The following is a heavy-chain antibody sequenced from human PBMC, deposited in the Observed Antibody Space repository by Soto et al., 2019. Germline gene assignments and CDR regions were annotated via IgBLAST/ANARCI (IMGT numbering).Heavy chain of an antibody. D-gene: IGHD2-2*01. CDR2: ISGSGGST. J-gene: IGHJ4*02. Sequence: PGGALRLSCAASVFTFSIYAMSWVGQAPGKGLEWVSAISGSGGSTYYADSVKGRFTISRDNSKNTLYLQMNSLRAEDTAVYYCAKDRNVVGPTDYWGQGTMVTVSS. V-gene: IGHV3-23*01. CDR1: VFTFSIYA. CDR3: AKDRNVVGPTDY.